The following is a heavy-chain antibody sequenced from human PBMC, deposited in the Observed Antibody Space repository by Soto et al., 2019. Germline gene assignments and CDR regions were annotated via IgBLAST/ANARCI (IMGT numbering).Heavy chain of an antibody. CDR3: AREDSSSSDYFAY. J-gene: IGHJ4*02. CDR1: GFTFSSYG. V-gene: IGHV3-33*01. CDR2: IWYDGSNK. Sequence: ESVGGVVQPGRSLRISCAASGFTFSSYGMHWVRQAPGKGLEWVAVIWYDGSNKYYADSVKGRFTISRDNSKNTLYLQMNSLRAEDTAVYYCAREDSSSSDYFAYWGQGTLVTVSS. D-gene: IGHD6-6*01.